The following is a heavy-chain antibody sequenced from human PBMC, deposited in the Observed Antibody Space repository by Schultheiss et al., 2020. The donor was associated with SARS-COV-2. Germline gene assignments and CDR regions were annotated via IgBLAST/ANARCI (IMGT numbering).Heavy chain of an antibody. D-gene: IGHD4-23*01. Sequence: SGPTLVKPTQTLTLTCTFSGFSLSTSGVGVGWIRQPPGKALEWLALIYWDDDKRYSPSLKNRLTITKDTSKNQVVLTMTNMDPVDTATYYCARVFGGTYFDSWGQGTLVTVSS. CDR2: IYWDDDK. CDR1: GFSLSTSGVG. J-gene: IGHJ4*02. V-gene: IGHV2-5*02. CDR3: ARVFGGTYFDS.